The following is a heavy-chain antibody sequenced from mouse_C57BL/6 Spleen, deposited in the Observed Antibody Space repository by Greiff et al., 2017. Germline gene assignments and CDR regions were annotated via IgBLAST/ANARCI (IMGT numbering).Heavy chain of an antibody. J-gene: IGHJ4*01. Sequence: QVQLQQSGAELARPGASVKLSCKASGYTFTSYGISWVKQRTGQGLEWIGEIYPRSGNTYYNEKFKGKATLTADKSSSTAYMELRSLTSEDSAVYFCARLGARGAMDYWGQGTSVTVSA. V-gene: IGHV1-81*01. CDR1: GYTFTSYG. CDR3: ARLGARGAMDY. CDR2: IYPRSGNT.